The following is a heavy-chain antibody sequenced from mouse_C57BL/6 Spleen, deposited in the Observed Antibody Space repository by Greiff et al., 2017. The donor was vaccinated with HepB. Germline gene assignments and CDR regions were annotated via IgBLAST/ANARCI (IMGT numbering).Heavy chain of an antibody. CDR1: GYTFTSYW. J-gene: IGHJ2*01. Sequence: QVQLQQSGTELVKPGASVKLSCKASGYTFTSYWMHWVKQRPGQGLEWIGNINPSNGGTNYNEKFKSKATLTVDKSSSTAYMQLSSLTSEDSAVYYSARSDWDEEDFDYWGQGTTLTVSS. V-gene: IGHV1-53*01. CDR2: INPSNGGT. D-gene: IGHD4-1*01. CDR3: ARSDWDEEDFDY.